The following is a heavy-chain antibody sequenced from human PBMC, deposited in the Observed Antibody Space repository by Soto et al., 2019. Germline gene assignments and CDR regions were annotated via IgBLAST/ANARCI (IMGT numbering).Heavy chain of an antibody. CDR1: GLPLGSYW. V-gene: IGHV3-74*01. Sequence: EVQMVESGGGLVKPGGSLRLSCAASGLPLGSYWRRWVRQAPGRGLVWASRINGDGSSRNYVDYVKGRFTISRDNAKNTLYLQMNSLKAEDTAVYYCARAGEGAGGFDIWGQGTMVTVAS. D-gene: IGHD3-10*01. CDR3: ARAGEGAGGFDI. CDR2: INGDGSSR. J-gene: IGHJ3*02.